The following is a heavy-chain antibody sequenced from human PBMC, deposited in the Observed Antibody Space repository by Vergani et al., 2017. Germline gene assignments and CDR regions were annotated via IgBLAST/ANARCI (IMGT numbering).Heavy chain of an antibody. D-gene: IGHD2-21*01. Sequence: QVRLEESGPGLVKPSETLSLTCSVSGYSICSGFYWAWIRQSPGEGLQWLTRIHNRGKTYHNPSLKSRVSVSLDTSKNRFSLNLTSVTATDTAVYYCARSQGDYWYFDLWGPGSLVTVSS. V-gene: IGHV4-38-2*01. CDR1: GYSICSGFY. CDR2: IHNRGKT. CDR3: ARSQGDYWYFDL. J-gene: IGHJ2*01.